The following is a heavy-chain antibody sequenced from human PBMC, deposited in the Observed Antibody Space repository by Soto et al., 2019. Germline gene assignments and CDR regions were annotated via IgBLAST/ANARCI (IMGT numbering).Heavy chain of an antibody. J-gene: IGHJ5*02. V-gene: IGHV1-69*02. CDR1: GGTFSSYT. CDR2: IIPILGIA. D-gene: IGHD6-13*01. CDR3: ARQEYSSSWFNWFDP. Sequence: QVQLVRSGAEEKKPGSSVKVSCKASGGTFSSYTISWVRQAPGQGLEWMGRIIPILGIANYAQKFQGRVTITADKSTSTAYMELSSLRSEDTAVYYCARQEYSSSWFNWFDPWGQGTLVTVSS.